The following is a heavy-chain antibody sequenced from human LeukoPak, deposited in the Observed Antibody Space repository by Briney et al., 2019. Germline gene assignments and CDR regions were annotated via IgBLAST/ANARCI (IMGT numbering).Heavy chain of an antibody. CDR1: GYTFTSYG. D-gene: IGHD1-26*01. V-gene: IGHV1-18*01. CDR2: ISAYNGNT. CDR3: ARDLDQYSGRFGGFGHDF. J-gene: IGHJ4*02. Sequence: ASVKVSCKASGYTFTSYGISWVRQAPGQGLEWMGWISAYNGNTNYAQKLQGRVTMTTDTSTSTAYMELRSLRSDDTAVYYCARDLDQYSGRFGGFGHDFWGQGTLVTVSS.